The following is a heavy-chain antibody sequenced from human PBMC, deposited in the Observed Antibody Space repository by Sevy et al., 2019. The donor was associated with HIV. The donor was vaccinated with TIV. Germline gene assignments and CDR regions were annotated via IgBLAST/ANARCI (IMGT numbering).Heavy chain of an antibody. Sequence: GGSLRLSCAASGFTFSSYSMNWVRQAPGKGLEWVSYISSSSTIYYADSVKGRFTISRDNAKNSLYLQMNSLRAEDTAVYYCARRGLERRAFDIWGQGTMVTVSS. CDR1: GFTFSSYS. V-gene: IGHV3-48*01. J-gene: IGHJ3*02. CDR3: ARRGLERRAFDI. CDR2: ISSSSTI. D-gene: IGHD1-1*01.